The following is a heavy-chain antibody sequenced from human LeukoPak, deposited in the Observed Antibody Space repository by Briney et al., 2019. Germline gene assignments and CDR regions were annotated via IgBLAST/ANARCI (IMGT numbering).Heavy chain of an antibody. V-gene: IGHV3-21*01. CDR3: AARNSGLDFDY. CDR2: ISSTTSYI. D-gene: IGHD5-12*01. CDR1: GFTFNSYS. J-gene: IGHJ4*02. Sequence: GGSLRLSCAASGFTFNSYSMNWVRQAPGKGLEWVSSISSTTSYIYYADSVKGRFTISRDNAKNSLYLQMNSLRAEDTAVYYCAARNSGLDFDYWGQGTLVTVSS.